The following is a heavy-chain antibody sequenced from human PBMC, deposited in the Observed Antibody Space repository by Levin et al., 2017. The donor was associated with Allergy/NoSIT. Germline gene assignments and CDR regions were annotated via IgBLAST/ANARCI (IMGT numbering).Heavy chain of an antibody. V-gene: IGHV3-48*03. CDR3: ARGKRVTGFGRYFDL. CDR1: GFTFSDYE. Sequence: GESLKISCAASGFTFSDYEMNWVRQAPGKGLEWISYITSSVSTIYYADSVKGRFTISRDNAQNSLFLQMTSLRAEDTAVYYCARGKRVTGFGRYFDLWGRGTLVTVSS. J-gene: IGHJ2*01. D-gene: IGHD3-9*01. CDR2: ITSSVSTI.